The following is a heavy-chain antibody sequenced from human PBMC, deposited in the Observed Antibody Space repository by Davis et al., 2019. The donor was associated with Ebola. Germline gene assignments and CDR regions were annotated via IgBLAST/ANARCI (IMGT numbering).Heavy chain of an antibody. J-gene: IGHJ6*02. CDR2: ISYDGSNK. CDR3: ASMTFGYYYGMDV. D-gene: IGHD3-10*01. V-gene: IGHV3-30*03. CDR1: GFTFSSYG. Sequence: GGSLRLSCAASGFTFSSYGMHWVRQAPAKGLERVAVISYDGSNKYYADSVKGRFTISRDNAKNSLYLQMNSLRDEDTVVYYCASMTFGYYYGMDVWGQGTTVTVSS.